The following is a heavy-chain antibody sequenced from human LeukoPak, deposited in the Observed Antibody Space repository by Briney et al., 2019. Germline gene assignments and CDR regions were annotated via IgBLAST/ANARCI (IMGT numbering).Heavy chain of an antibody. Sequence: KPSETLSLICAVYGGSFSGYYWSWIRQPPGKGLEWIGEINHSGSTNYNSSLKSRVTISVDTSKNQFSLKLSSVTAADTAVYYCARATLVYYDSSGYYQTWGQGTLVTVSS. D-gene: IGHD3-22*01. CDR3: ARATLVYYDSSGYYQT. CDR1: GGSFSGYY. J-gene: IGHJ4*02. CDR2: INHSGST. V-gene: IGHV4-34*01.